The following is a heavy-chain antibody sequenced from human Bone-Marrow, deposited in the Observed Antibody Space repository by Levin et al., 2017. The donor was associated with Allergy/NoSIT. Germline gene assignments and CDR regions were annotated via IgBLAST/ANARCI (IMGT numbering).Heavy chain of an antibody. CDR1: GFTFNSFR. Sequence: SCAASGFTFNSFRMHWVRQAPGKGLEFVAAISYNGFSTSYANSVKGRFTISRDNYKNTLYLQLGSLRTEDMAVYYCARDENGSGSYYDYWGQGTLVTVSS. CDR3: ARDENGSGSYYDY. CDR2: ISYNGFST. V-gene: IGHV3-64*01. D-gene: IGHD3-10*01. J-gene: IGHJ4*02.